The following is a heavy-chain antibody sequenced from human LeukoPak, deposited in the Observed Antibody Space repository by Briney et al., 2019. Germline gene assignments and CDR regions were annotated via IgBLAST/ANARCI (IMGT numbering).Heavy chain of an antibody. V-gene: IGHV4-4*07. Sequence: SETPSLTCTVSGGSISSYYWSWIRQPAGKGLEWIGRIYTSGSTNYNPSLKSRVTISVDRSKNQFSLKLSSVTAADTAVYYCASVVPAAMFIDYWGQGTLVTVSS. CDR3: ASVVPAAMFIDY. CDR2: IYTSGST. D-gene: IGHD2-2*01. J-gene: IGHJ4*02. CDR1: GGSISSYY.